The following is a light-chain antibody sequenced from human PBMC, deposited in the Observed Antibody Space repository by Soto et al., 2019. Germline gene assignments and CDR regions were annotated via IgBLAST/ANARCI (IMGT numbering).Light chain of an antibody. Sequence: EIVVTQSPGTVSLSPGEGASLSCRASQAISGNYLAWYQHKPGQAPRLLMYGASSRATGIPDRFSGSGSGTDFTLTISRLEPEDFAVYYCQQYGSSPPITFGQGTRLEIK. J-gene: IGKJ5*01. CDR1: QAISGNY. CDR2: GAS. CDR3: QQYGSSPPIT. V-gene: IGKV3-20*01.